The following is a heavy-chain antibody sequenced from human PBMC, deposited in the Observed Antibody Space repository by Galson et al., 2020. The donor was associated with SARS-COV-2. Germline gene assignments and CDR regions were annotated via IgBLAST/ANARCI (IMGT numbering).Heavy chain of an antibody. D-gene: IGHD2-8*01. CDR1: GGSISSGDYY. CDR2: IYYSGST. J-gene: IGHJ6*01. V-gene: IGHV4-30-4*01. Sequence: ETSETLSLTCTVSGGSISSGDYYWSWIRQPPGKGLEWIGYIYYSGSTYYNPSLKSRVTISVDTSKNQFSLKLSSVTAADTAVYYCARGPDGVLMGYDDYGMDVWGQWTTVTVSS. CDR3: ARGPDGVLMGYDDYGMDV.